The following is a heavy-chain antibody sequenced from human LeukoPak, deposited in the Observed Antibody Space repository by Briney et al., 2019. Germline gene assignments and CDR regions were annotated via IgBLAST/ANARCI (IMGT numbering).Heavy chain of an antibody. CDR2: IYWDGRT. CDR3: TKDVLAGGLDY. Sequence: GESLRLSCVGSGLNLRDHAMHWVRRVPGKGLEWVSGIYWDGRTDCADSVRGRFTTSRDNAKNSLYLQMNSLRVEDTALYYCTKDVLAGGLDYWGPGTLVTVSS. CDR1: GLNLRDHA. J-gene: IGHJ4*01. V-gene: IGHV3-9*01. D-gene: IGHD2-15*01.